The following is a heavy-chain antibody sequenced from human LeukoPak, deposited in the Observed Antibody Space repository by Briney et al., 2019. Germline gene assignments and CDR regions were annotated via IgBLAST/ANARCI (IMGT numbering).Heavy chain of an antibody. Sequence: GASVKVSCKASGYTFTGYYMHWVRQAPGQGLEWMGWINPNSGGTNYAQKFQGRVTMTRDTSISTAYMELSRLRSDDTAVYYCARGVGAWWEGGIDYWGQGTLVTVSS. CDR2: INPNSGGT. J-gene: IGHJ4*02. CDR1: GYTFTGYY. CDR3: ARGVGAWWEGGIDY. D-gene: IGHD1-26*01. V-gene: IGHV1-2*02.